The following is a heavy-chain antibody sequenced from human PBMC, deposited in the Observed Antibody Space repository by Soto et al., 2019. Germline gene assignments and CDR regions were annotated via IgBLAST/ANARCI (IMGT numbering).Heavy chain of an antibody. CDR1: GFTFSSYA. CDR3: ARYIPGVRYYGMGV. D-gene: IGHD2-2*01. J-gene: IGHJ6*02. CDR2: IGESGTPT. V-gene: IGHV3-23*01. Sequence: EAQLLESGGGLVQPGGSLRLSCAASGFTFSSYAMKWVRQAPGKGLEWVSLIGESGTPTYYADSVKGRFTISRDNSGNTLFLEMYSLRAEDTAVYYCARYIPGVRYYGMGVWGQGTTVTVSS.